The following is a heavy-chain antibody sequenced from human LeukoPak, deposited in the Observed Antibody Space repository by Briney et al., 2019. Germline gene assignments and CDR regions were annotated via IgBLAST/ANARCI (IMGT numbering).Heavy chain of an antibody. CDR1: GGSISSSSYY. J-gene: IGHJ4*02. D-gene: IGHD6-13*01. Sequence: SETLSLTCTVSGGSISSSSYYWGWIRQTPGKGLEWIGSIYYSGSTYYNPSLKSRVTISVDTSKNQFSLKLSSVTAADTAVYYCARMVPEYSSSWDGLFDYWGQGTLVTVSS. CDR3: ARMVPEYSSSWDGLFDY. CDR2: IYYSGST. V-gene: IGHV4-39*01.